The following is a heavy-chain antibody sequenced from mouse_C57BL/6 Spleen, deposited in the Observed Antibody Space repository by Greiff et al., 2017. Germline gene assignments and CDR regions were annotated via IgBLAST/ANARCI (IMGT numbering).Heavy chain of an antibody. Sequence: VKLMESGAELVKPGASVKLSCKASGYTFTEYTIHWVKQRSGQGLEWIGWFYPGSGSIKYNEKFKDKATLTADKSSSTVYMELSRLTSEDSAVYFCARHYYYGSSHWYFDVWGTGTTVTVSS. V-gene: IGHV1-62-2*01. CDR2: FYPGSGSI. CDR3: ARHYYYGSSHWYFDV. CDR1: GYTFTEYT. D-gene: IGHD1-1*01. J-gene: IGHJ1*03.